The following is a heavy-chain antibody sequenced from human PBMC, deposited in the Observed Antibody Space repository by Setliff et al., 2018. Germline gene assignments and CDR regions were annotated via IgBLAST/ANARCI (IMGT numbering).Heavy chain of an antibody. D-gene: IGHD4-17*01. CDR2: IKKDGSIK. CDR3: SRDLQGSGDYVVDY. J-gene: IGHJ4*02. V-gene: IGHV3-7*01. CDR1: GFTFRSYW. Sequence: VGSLRLSCAASGFTFRSYWMSWVRQAPGKGLEWVANIKKDGSIKYYLDSVRGRFTISRDNAENSLTLQMNSLRVEDTAVYYCSRDLQGSGDYVVDYWGQGTLVTAPQ.